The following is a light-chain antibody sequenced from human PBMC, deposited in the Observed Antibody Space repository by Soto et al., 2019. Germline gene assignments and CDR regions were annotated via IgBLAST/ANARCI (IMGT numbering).Light chain of an antibody. J-gene: IGKJ1*01. CDR3: QHYNSYSEA. V-gene: IGKV1-5*03. Sequence: DIQMTQSPSTLSGSVGDRVTITRRASQTISSWLAWYQQKPGKAPKLLIYKASTLKSGVPSRFGGSGSGTEFTLTISSLQPDDFATYYCQHYNSYSEALGQGTKVDIK. CDR1: QTISSW. CDR2: KAS.